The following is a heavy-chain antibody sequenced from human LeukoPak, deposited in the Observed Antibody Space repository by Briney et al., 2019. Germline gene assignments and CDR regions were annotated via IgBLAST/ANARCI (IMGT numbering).Heavy chain of an antibody. CDR3: ARGHDSGSYYSD. D-gene: IGHD3-10*01. J-gene: IGHJ4*02. CDR2: IYYSGST. CDR1: GGSISSGGYY. V-gene: IGHV4-31*03. Sequence: SETLSLTCTVSGGSISSGGYYWSWIRQHPGKGLEWIGYIYYSGSTYYNPSLKSRVTISVDTSKNQFSLKLSSVTAADTAVYYCARGHDSGSYYSDWGQGTLVTVSS.